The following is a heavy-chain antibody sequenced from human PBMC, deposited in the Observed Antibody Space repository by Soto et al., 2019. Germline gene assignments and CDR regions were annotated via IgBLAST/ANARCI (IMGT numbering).Heavy chain of an antibody. CDR2: ISYDGSNK. Sequence: QVQLVESGGGVVQPGRSLRLSYAASGFTFSSYAMHWVRQAPGKGLEWVAVISYDGSNKYYADSVKGRFTISRDNSKNTLYLQMNSLRAEDTAVYYCARGRHTAMVTNYYYGMDVWGQGTTVTVSS. CDR3: ARGRHTAMVTNYYYGMDV. CDR1: GFTFSSYA. V-gene: IGHV3-30-3*01. J-gene: IGHJ6*02. D-gene: IGHD5-18*01.